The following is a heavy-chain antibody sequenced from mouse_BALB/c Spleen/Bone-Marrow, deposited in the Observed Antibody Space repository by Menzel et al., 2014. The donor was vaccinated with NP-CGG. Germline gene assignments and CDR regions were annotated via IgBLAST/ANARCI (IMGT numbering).Heavy chain of an antibody. CDR1: RFDFSSYW. D-gene: IGHD1-1*01. CDR2: INPDSSTI. V-gene: IGHV4-1*02. J-gene: IGHJ1*01. Sequence: DVHLVESGGGLVQPGGSLKLSCAASRFDFSSYWMSWVRQAPGKGLEWIGEINPDSSTINYTPSLKDKFIISRDNAKNTLYLQMSKVRSEDTALYYCARLNYYGNLFVWGAGTTVTVSS. CDR3: ARLNYYGNLFV.